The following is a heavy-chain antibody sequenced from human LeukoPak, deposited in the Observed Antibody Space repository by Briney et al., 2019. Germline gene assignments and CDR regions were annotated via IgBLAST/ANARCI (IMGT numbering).Heavy chain of an antibody. CDR2: INTDGSST. Sequence: GGSLRLSCAASGFTFSSYWMHWVRQAPGKGLVWVSRINTDGSSTTYADSVKGRFTISRDNAKNTLYLQMNSLSAQDTAVYYCARGYSSSYRIDYWGQGTLVTVSS. CDR3: ARGYSSSYRIDY. V-gene: IGHV3-74*01. CDR1: GFTFSSYW. J-gene: IGHJ4*02. D-gene: IGHD6-6*01.